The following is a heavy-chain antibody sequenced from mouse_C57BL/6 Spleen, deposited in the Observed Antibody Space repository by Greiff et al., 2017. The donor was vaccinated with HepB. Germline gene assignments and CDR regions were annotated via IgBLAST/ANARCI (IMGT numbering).Heavy chain of an antibody. CDR1: GFTFSDYG. J-gene: IGHJ1*03. CDR2: LSSGSSTI. V-gene: IGHV5-17*01. D-gene: IGHD1-1*01. CDR3: ARGSREDWYFDV. Sequence: EVQLVESGGGLVKPGGSLKLSCAASGFTFSDYGTHRVSQAPEKGRERVAYLSSGSSTIYYADTVKGRFTISRANAKNTLFLQMASMRSEETAMCYCARGSREDWYFDVWSTRTTVTVSS.